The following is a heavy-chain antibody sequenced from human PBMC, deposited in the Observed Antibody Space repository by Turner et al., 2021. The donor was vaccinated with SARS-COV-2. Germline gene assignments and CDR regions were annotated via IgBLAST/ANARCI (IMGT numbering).Heavy chain of an antibody. CDR2: ISGNGVYT. V-gene: IGHV3-23*01. CDR1: GITISRYA. D-gene: IGHD7-27*01. J-gene: IGHJ5*02. CDR3: LCVDDPRFNSDWGWFDP. Sequence: DVQFLASGVGLVEPEGSLRISCGPSGITISRYAMGWVRQAPVKGLEYVSRISGNGVYTFYAGSVRGRFTIYRENPKNTLYLEMNGLRPGDTAVYYCLCVDDPRFNSDWGWFDPWGQGTLVTFSS.